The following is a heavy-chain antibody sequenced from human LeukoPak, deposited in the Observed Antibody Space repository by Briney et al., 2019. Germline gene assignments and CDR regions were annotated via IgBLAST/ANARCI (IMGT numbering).Heavy chain of an antibody. J-gene: IGHJ2*01. D-gene: IGHD2-2*02. Sequence: SQTLSLTCTVSGGSISSGGYYWSWIRQHPGKGLEWIGYIFYSGSTYYNPSLKSRVTISVDTSNNQFSLKLSSVTAADTAVYYCARDALGYCSSTSCYTSWYFDLWGRGTLVTVSS. CDR1: GGSISSGGYY. CDR2: IFYSGST. CDR3: ARDALGYCSSTSCYTSWYFDL. V-gene: IGHV4-31*03.